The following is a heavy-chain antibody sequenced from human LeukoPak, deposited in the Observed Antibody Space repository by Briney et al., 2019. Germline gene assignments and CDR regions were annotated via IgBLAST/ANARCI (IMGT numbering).Heavy chain of an antibody. Sequence: SETLSLTCTVSGGSISSYYWSWIRQPAGKGLVWIGRIYTSGSTNYNPSLKSRVTMSVDTSKNQFSLKLSSVTAADTAVYYCAWFSSGWYSWGQGTLVTVSS. D-gene: IGHD6-19*01. V-gene: IGHV4-4*07. J-gene: IGHJ5*02. CDR2: IYTSGST. CDR3: AWFSSGWYS. CDR1: GGSISSYY.